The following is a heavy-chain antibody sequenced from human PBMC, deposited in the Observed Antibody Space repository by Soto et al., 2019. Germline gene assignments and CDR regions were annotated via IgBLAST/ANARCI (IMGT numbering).Heavy chain of an antibody. V-gene: IGHV2-5*02. Sequence: QITLKESGPTLVKPTQTLTLTCTFSGFSLSTSGVGVGWIRQPPGKALEWLALIYWDDDKRYSPSLKNRLTNTKDTSKNQVVLTMTNMDPVDTATYYCAHRYSSSSGGALDYWGQGTKVTVSS. CDR3: AHRYSSSSGGALDY. CDR1: GFSLSTSGVG. J-gene: IGHJ4*02. CDR2: IYWDDDK. D-gene: IGHD6-6*01.